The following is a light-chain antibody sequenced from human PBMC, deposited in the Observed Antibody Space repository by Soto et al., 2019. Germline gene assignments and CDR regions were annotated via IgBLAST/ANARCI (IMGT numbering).Light chain of an antibody. J-gene: IGLJ2*01. CDR3: QSYDSGLSGYVV. CDR1: SSNIGAGYD. CDR2: GNS. V-gene: IGLV1-40*01. Sequence: QSVLTQPPSVSGAPGQRVTISCTGSSSNIGAGYDVHWYQQLPGTAPKLLIYGNSNRPSGVPDRFSGSKSGTSASLAITGLQAEDEAEYYCQSYDSGLSGYVVFGGGTKLTVL.